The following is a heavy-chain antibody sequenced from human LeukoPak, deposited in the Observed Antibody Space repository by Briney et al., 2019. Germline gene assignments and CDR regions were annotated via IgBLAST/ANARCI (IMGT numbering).Heavy chain of an antibody. CDR2: ITNNDNTI. D-gene: IGHD2-15*01. CDR3: ARDRGVVIAAMGYYFDY. CDR1: GGSFSGYY. J-gene: IGHJ4*02. Sequence: LSLTCAVYGGSFSGYYWSWIRQAPGKGLEWISYITNNDNTIYYADSVKGRFTISRDNAKNSLYLQMNSLRAEDTAVYYCARDRGVVIAAMGYYFDYWGQGTLVTVSS. V-gene: IGHV3-11*01.